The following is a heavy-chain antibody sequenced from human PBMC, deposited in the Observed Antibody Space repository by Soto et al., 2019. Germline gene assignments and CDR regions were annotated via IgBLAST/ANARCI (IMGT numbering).Heavy chain of an antibody. CDR1: GYTFTSYG. CDR3: AREGEVLRYFDWLARGQSVVFDY. D-gene: IGHD3-9*01. CDR2: ISAYNGNT. V-gene: IGHV1-18*01. J-gene: IGHJ4*02. Sequence: QVQLVQSGAEVKKPGASVKVSCKASGYTFTSYGISWVRQAPGQGLEWMGWISAYNGNTNYAQKLQGRVTMTTDTATSTGYMELRSLRSDDTAVYYCAREGEVLRYFDWLARGQSVVFDYWGQGTLVTVSS.